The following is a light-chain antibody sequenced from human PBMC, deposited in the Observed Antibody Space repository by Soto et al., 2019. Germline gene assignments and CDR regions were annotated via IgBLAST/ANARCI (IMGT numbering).Light chain of an antibody. V-gene: IGKV1-5*03. J-gene: IGKJ3*01. CDR3: QQSFT. Sequence: DIKMTQSPSTLSASVGDRVTITCRASQSISSWLAWYQQKPGKAPKLLIYKASSLERGVPSRFSGSGSGTEFTLTISSLQPDDFATYYCQQSFTVGPGTKVDIK. CDR2: KAS. CDR1: QSISSW.